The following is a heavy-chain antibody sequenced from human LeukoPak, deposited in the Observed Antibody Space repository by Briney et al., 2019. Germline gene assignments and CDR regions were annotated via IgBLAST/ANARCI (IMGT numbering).Heavy chain of an antibody. D-gene: IGHD6-19*01. J-gene: IGHJ4*02. CDR2: ISSSTTPI. V-gene: IGHV3-48*01. Sequence: PGGSLRLSCTASGLAFSSYYMNWVRQAPGKGLEWVSYISSSTTPIYYADSVKGRFTISRDNAKNSLFLQMNSLKPEDTAVYYCAGYGGAVAAYYFDYWGQGTLVTVSS. CDR1: GLAFSSYY. CDR3: AGYGGAVAAYYFDY.